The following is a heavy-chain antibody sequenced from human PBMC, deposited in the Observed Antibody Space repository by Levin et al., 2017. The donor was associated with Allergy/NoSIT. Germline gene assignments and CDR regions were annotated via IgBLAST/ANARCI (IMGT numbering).Heavy chain of an antibody. CDR1: GGSFSGYY. V-gene: IGHV4-34*01. Sequence: AVYGGSFSGYYWSWIRQPPGKGLEWCGEINPRGSTNYNPSIKSRVTISVETSKNQFSLKLSSVTAADTAVYYCARFIPYDILTGYDRQSEYWGQGTLVTVSS. D-gene: IGHD3-9*01. CDR3: ARFIPYDILTGYDRQSEY. J-gene: IGHJ4*02. CDR2: INPRGST.